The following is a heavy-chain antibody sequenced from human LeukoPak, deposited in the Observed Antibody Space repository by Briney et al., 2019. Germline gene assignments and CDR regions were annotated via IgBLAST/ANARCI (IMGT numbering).Heavy chain of an antibody. D-gene: IGHD3-22*01. CDR3: TTPRRYYYDSSGYF. Sequence: PGGSLRLSCAASGFTFSTYSMNWVRQAPGKGLEWVGRIKSKTDGGTTDYAAPVKGRFTISRDDSKNTLYLQMNSLKTEDTAVYYCTTPRRYYYDSSGYFWGQGTLVTVSS. V-gene: IGHV3-15*01. CDR1: GFTFSTYS. CDR2: IKSKTDGGTT. J-gene: IGHJ4*02.